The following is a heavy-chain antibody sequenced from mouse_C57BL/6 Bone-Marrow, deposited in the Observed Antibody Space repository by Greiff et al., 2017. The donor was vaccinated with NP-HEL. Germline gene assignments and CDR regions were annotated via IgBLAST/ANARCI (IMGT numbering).Heavy chain of an antibody. CDR2: IYPGDGDT. D-gene: IGHD4-1*01. Sequence: QVTLKVSGPELVKPGASVKISCKASGYAFSSSWMNWVKQRPGKGLEWIGRIYPGDGDTNYNGKFKGKATLTADKSSSTAYMQLSSLTSEDSAVYFCARFWAFYAMDYWGQGTSVTVSS. V-gene: IGHV1-82*01. CDR1: GYAFSSSW. J-gene: IGHJ4*01. CDR3: ARFWAFYAMDY.